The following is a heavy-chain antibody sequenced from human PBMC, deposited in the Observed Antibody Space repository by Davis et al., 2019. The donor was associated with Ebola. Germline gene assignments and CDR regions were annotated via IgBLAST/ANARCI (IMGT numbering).Heavy chain of an antibody. D-gene: IGHD2-21*01. J-gene: IGHJ1*01. CDR1: GGSISSGGYY. V-gene: IGHV4-31*03. CDR3: ARYGCGGDCYPRGRYFQH. CDR2: IYYSGST. Sequence: LRLSCTVSGGSISSGGYYWSWIRQHPGKGLEWIGYIYYSGSTYYNPSLKSRVTISVDTSKNQFSLKLSSVTAADTAVYYCARYGCGGDCYPRGRYFQHWGQGTLVTVSS.